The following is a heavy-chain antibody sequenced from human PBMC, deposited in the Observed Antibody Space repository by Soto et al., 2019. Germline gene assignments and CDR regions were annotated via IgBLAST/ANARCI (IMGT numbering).Heavy chain of an antibody. CDR3: ARGGSPWTTFDAFDI. D-gene: IGHD4-17*01. CDR1: SGSISSSNW. J-gene: IGHJ3*02. V-gene: IGHV4-4*02. Sequence: SETLSLTCAVSSGSISSSNWWSWVRQPPGKGLEWIGEIYHSGSTNYNPSLKSRVTISVDKSKNQFSLKLSSVTAADTAVYYCARGGSPWTTFDAFDIWGQGTMVTVSS. CDR2: IYHSGST.